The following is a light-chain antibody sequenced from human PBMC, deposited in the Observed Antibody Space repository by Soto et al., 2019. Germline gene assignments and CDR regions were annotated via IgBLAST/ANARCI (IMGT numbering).Light chain of an antibody. V-gene: IGKV1-5*01. CDR2: DVS. J-gene: IGKJ1*01. CDR1: QSISSW. CDR3: QQYNSYSWT. Sequence: DMPMTQSPSTLSASVGDRVTITCRASQSISSWLAWYQQKPGKAPKLLIYDVSSLESGVPSRFSGSGSGTEFTLTISSLQPDDFATYYCQQYNSYSWTFGQGTKVEIK.